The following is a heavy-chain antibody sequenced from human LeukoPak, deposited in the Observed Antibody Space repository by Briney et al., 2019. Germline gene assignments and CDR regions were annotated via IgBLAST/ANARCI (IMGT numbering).Heavy chain of an antibody. V-gene: IGHV1-69*13. D-gene: IGHD6-6*01. CDR1: GGTFSSYA. CDR3: ARGYSSSSLGRNWFDP. Sequence: AASVKVSCKASGGTFSSYAISWVRQAPGQGLEWMGGIIPIFGTANYAQKFQGRVTITADESTSTAYMELSSLRSEDTAVYYCARGYSSSSLGRNWFDPWGQGTLVTVSS. J-gene: IGHJ5*02. CDR2: IIPIFGTA.